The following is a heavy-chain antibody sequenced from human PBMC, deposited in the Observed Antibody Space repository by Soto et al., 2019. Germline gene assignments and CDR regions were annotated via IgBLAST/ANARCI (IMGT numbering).Heavy chain of an antibody. CDR2: ISGSGGST. J-gene: IGHJ4*02. Sequence: EVQLLESGGGLVQPGGSLRLSCAASGFTFSSYGMSWVRQAPGKGLEWVSAISGSGGSTYYADSVKCRFTISRDSSKNTLYLQMNSLVAEDTAVYYCAKKGQGTYHFDYWGQGTQVTVSS. CDR3: AKKGQGTYHFDY. CDR1: GFTFSSYG. D-gene: IGHD2-2*01. V-gene: IGHV3-23*01.